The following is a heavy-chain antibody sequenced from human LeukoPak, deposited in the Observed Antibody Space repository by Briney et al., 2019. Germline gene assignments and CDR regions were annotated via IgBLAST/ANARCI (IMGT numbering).Heavy chain of an antibody. Sequence: PGGSLRLPCAASGFTFSNYAMTWVRQAPGKGLDWVSAISGSGGYTYYAASVKGRFTISRDNSKNTLNLQMDSLRAEDTAVYYCAKDLDAQGGFDYWGQGTLVTVSS. CDR3: AKDLDAQGGFDY. J-gene: IGHJ4*02. D-gene: IGHD1-1*01. CDR1: GFTFSNYA. CDR2: ISGSGGYT. V-gene: IGHV3-23*01.